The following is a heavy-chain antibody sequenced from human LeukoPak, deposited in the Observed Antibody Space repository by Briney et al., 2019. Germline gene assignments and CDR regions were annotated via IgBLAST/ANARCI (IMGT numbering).Heavy chain of an antibody. D-gene: IGHD6-13*01. CDR3: ARQIAAAGKAGFDY. Sequence: PSETLSLTCTGSGCPISSYYWTGIRQPAGKGLEGIGRIYTTGSTNYNPSLNSRVTMSVDTFKKQFSLKLSSVTAADTAVYYCARQIAAAGKAGFDYWGQGTLVTVSS. J-gene: IGHJ4*02. V-gene: IGHV4-4*07. CDR2: IYTTGST. CDR1: GCPISSYY.